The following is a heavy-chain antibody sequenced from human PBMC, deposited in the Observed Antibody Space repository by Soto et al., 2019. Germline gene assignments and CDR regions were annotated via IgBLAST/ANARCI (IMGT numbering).Heavy chain of an antibody. V-gene: IGHV4-59*01. CDR2: IYYTGNT. CDR1: YGSISNYY. J-gene: IGHJ6*02. CDR3: ARESDIPYGIDV. Sequence: SETLSLTCTVSYGSISNYYWNWIRQPPGKGLEWIGYIYYTGNTNSNPSLKSRVTLSVDTSKNRLSLKLTSVTAADTAVYYCARESDIPYGIDVWGQGTTVTVSS.